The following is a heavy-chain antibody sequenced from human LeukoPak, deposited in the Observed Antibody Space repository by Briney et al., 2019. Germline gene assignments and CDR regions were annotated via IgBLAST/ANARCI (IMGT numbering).Heavy chain of an antibody. CDR1: GYTLTELS. V-gene: IGHV1-24*01. D-gene: IGHD5-12*01. CDR2: FDPEDGET. Sequence: ASVKVSCKVSGYTLTELSMHGVRQAPGKGLEWMGGFDPEDGETIYAQKFQGRVTMTEDTSTDTAYMELSSLRSEDTAVYYCAAAFKSGYAPRFDYWGQGTLVTVSS. J-gene: IGHJ4*02. CDR3: AAAFKSGYAPRFDY.